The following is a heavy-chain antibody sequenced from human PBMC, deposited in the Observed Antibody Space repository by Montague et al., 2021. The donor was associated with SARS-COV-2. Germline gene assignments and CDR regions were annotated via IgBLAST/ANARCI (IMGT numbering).Heavy chain of an antibody. CDR3: ARWGEYYDSPYYYYARDV. CDR2: TSYSGST. J-gene: IGHJ6*02. CDR1: GGSISPYY. D-gene: IGHD3-3*01. Sequence: SETLSLTCTVSGGSISPYYWSWIRQSPGKGLECIGYTSYSGSTDYNPSLKSRVTISIDTSKNQFSLKLGSVTAADPAVYYWARWGEYYDSPYYYYARDVWGQGTTVTVSS. V-gene: IGHV4-59*12.